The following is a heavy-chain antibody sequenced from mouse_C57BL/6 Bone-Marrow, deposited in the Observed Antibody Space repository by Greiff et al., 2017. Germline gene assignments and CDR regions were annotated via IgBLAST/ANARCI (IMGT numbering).Heavy chain of an antibody. D-gene: IGHD4-1*01. V-gene: IGHV1-55*01. J-gene: IGHJ2*01. CDR2: IYPTSGRT. CDR1: GYTFTSYW. Sequence: QVHVKQPGAELVKPGASVKMSCKASGYTFTSYWITWVKQRPGQGLEWIGDIYPTSGRTNYNEKFKSKAILTVDTSSNTAYMQLSSLTSKDSAVFDWAISGPLGRSFDYWGQGTTLTVSS. CDR3: AISGPLGRSFDY.